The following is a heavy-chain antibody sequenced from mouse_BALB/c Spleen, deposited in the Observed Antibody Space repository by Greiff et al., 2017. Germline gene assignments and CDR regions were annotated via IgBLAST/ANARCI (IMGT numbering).Heavy chain of an antibody. CDR2: IRNKANGYTT. CDR3: ARDGDYSNSLYAMDY. D-gene: IGHD1-1*01. CDR1: GFTFTDYY. Sequence: EVQRVESGGGLVQPGGSLRLSCATSGFTFTDYYMSWVRQPPGKALEWLGFIRNKANGYTTEYSASVKGRFTISRDNSQSILYHQMNTLRAEDSATNYCARDGDYSNSLYAMDYWGQGTSVTVSS. J-gene: IGHJ4*01. V-gene: IGHV7-3*02.